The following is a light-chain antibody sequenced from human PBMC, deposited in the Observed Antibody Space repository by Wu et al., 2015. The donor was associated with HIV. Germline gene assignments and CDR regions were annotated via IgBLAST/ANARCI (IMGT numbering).Light chain of an antibody. CDR2: GAS. Sequence: RASQXVYQQLFSLVQTESWPRLPGLLIYGASSRATGIPERFSGSGSGTDFTLTISRLEPEDFAVYYCQHYADSLMWTFDFGQGTKVEIK. CDR1: QXVYQQL. J-gene: IGKJ1*01. CDR3: QHYADSLMWTFD. V-gene: IGKV3-20*01.